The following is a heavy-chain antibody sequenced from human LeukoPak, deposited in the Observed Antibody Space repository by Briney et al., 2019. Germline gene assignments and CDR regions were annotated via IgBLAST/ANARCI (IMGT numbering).Heavy chain of an antibody. CDR2: ISSSSSYI. V-gene: IGHV3-21*01. CDR1: GFTFSSYS. CDR3: ARDLRYCSGGSYKGFDY. D-gene: IGHD2-15*01. Sequence: GGSLRLSCAASGFTFSSYSMNWVRQAPGKGLEWVSSISSSSSYIYYADSVKGRFTISRDNAKNSLSLQMNSLRAEDTAVYYCARDLRYCSGGSYKGFDYWGQGTLVTVSS. J-gene: IGHJ4*02.